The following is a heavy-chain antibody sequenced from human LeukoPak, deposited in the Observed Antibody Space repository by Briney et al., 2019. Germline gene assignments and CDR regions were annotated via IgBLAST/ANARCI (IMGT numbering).Heavy chain of an antibody. CDR1: GFTFDDYA. Sequence: GRSLRLSCAASGFTFDDYAMHWVRQAPGKGLEWVSGISWNSGSIGYADSVKGRFTISRDNAKNSLYLQMNSLRAEDTALYYCAKEVHDYGTNWFDPWGQGTLVTVSS. CDR3: AKEVHDYGTNWFDP. D-gene: IGHD4-17*01. V-gene: IGHV3-9*01. CDR2: ISWNSGSI. J-gene: IGHJ5*02.